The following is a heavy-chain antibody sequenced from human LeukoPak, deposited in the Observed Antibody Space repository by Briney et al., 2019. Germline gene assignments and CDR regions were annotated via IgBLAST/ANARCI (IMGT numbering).Heavy chain of an antibody. V-gene: IGHV5-51*01. D-gene: IGHD3-10*01. CDR3: SRLDGSGSYSRGPDY. CDR1: GYIFSSYW. CDR2: IYPGDSDT. J-gene: IGHJ4*02. Sequence: GESLKISWKGSGYIFSSYWIGWVRQMPGKGLEWMGIIYPGDSDTRYSPSFQGHVTISADRSISTAYLQWSSLKVSDTAMYYCSRLDGSGSYSRGPDYWGQGTLVTVSS.